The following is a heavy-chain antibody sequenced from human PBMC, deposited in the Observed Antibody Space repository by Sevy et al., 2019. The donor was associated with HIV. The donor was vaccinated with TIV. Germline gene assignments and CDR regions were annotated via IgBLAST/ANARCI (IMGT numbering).Heavy chain of an antibody. CDR3: ARLSAVSRSYNFDY. CDR2: MFYRGST. CDR1: GDSVSSDNYY. V-gene: IGHV4-61*01. Sequence: SETLSLTCTVSGDSVSSDNYYWSWIRQPPGKGLEWIGYMFYRGSTNYNPSLKSRVTISVDTSKNQFSLKLNSVTAADTAVSYCARLSAVSRSYNFDYWGQGTLVTVS. D-gene: IGHD4-4*01. J-gene: IGHJ4*02.